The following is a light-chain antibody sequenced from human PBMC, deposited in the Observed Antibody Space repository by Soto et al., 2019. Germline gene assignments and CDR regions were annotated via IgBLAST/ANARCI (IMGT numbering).Light chain of an antibody. V-gene: IGKV3-15*01. Sequence: EIAMTQSPATLSVSPGQRATLSCRASQNVNSNLAWYQQKPGHAPSLLMYNVSTRATGFPARFSGSGSGTELNLTISSLQSEDSAIYYCQQYNTLNTFGQGTKLEIK. CDR3: QQYNTLNT. CDR2: NVS. J-gene: IGKJ2*01. CDR1: QNVNSN.